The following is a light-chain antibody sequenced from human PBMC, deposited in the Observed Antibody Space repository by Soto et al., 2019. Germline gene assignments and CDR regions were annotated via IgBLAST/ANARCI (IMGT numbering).Light chain of an antibody. Sequence: QSVLTQSPSASASLGASVKLTCTLSSGHSNYAIAWHQQQSEKGPRYLMKLNSDGSHSKGDGIPDRFSGSSSGAERYLTISCLQSDEADYYCQTWGSGIVVFGGGTKVTVL. V-gene: IGLV4-69*01. CDR1: SGHSNYA. J-gene: IGLJ2*01. CDR2: LNSDGSH. CDR3: QTWGSGIVV.